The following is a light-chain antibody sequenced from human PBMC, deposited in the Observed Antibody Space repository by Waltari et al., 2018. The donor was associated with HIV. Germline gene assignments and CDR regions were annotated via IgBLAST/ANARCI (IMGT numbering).Light chain of an antibody. V-gene: IGKV3-15*01. Sequence: EIVMTQSPATLSVSPGERVTLSCRASQNVITNLAWYHQKPGQAPSLLIYGVSTRASGIPARFTGGGSWSDFTLTINSLQSGDCGLYYCQQYNGWHRTFGQGTKV. CDR2: GVS. J-gene: IGKJ1*01. CDR1: QNVITN. CDR3: QQYNGWHRT.